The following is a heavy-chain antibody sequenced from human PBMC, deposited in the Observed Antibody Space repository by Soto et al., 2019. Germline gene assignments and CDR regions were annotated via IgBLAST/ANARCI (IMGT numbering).Heavy chain of an antibody. CDR3: ARDRAKSPDYFDS. CDR2: IYHTGRT. J-gene: IGHJ4*02. V-gene: IGHV4-30-4*01. CDR1: SGSISSDDYY. Sequence: SETLSLTCTVSSGSISSDDYYWTWIRQPPGKGLEWIGYIYHTGRTTYNPSLESRLTISLDRPNNQFSLTLSSVSAADTALYYCARDRAKSPDYFDSWGQGSLVTVSS.